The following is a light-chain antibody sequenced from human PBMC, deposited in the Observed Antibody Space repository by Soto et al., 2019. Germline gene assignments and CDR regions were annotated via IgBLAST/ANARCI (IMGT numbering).Light chain of an antibody. Sequence: QSVLTQPPSASGSPGQSGTISCTGTSSDVDMFNYVSWYQQHPGKAPKLMIYEVTERPSGVPDRFSGSKSGNTASLTVSGLQAEDEADYYCSSYAGSNNWVFGGGTKLTVL. CDR1: SSDVDMFNY. V-gene: IGLV2-8*01. J-gene: IGLJ3*02. CDR2: EVT. CDR3: SSYAGSNNWV.